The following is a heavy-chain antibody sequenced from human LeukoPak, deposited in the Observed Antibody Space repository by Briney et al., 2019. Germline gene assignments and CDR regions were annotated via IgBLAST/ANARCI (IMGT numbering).Heavy chain of an antibody. CDR2: IWYDGSNK. D-gene: IGHD6-6*01. V-gene: IGHV3-33*01. Sequence: GGSLRLSCAASGFTFSSYGMNWVRQAPGKGLEWVAVIWYDGSNKYYADSVKGRFTTSRDNSKNTLYLQMNSLRAEDTAVYYCARRGSSSPPYYYYYMDVWGKGTTVTVSS. J-gene: IGHJ6*03. CDR1: GFTFSSYG. CDR3: ARRGSSSPPYYYYYMDV.